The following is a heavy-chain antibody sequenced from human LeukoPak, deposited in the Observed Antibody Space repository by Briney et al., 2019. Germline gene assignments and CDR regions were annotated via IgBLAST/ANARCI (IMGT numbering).Heavy chain of an antibody. CDR3: ARDVGGYNYGYSLDY. D-gene: IGHD5-18*01. Sequence: SETLSLTYTVSGGSISSYYWSWIRQPAGKGLEWIGRIYTSGSTSYNSSLKSRVTMSVDTSKNHFSLKLRPVTAADTAVYYCARDVGGYNYGYSLDYWGQGTLVSVSS. J-gene: IGHJ4*02. V-gene: IGHV4-4*07. CDR1: GGSISSYY. CDR2: IYTSGST.